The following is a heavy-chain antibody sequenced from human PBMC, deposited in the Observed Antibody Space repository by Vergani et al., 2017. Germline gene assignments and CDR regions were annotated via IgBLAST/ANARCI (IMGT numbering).Heavy chain of an antibody. Sequence: QVQLQESGPGLVKPSETLSLTCTVSGGSVSSGSYYWSWIRQPPGKGLGWIGYIYYSGSTNYNPSLKSRVTISVDTSKNQCSLKLSSVTAADTAVYYCARGDYYDSSGYFDAFDIWGQGTMVTVSS. D-gene: IGHD3-22*01. CDR1: GGSVSSGSYY. CDR2: IYYSGST. CDR3: ARGDYYDSSGYFDAFDI. V-gene: IGHV4-61*01. J-gene: IGHJ3*02.